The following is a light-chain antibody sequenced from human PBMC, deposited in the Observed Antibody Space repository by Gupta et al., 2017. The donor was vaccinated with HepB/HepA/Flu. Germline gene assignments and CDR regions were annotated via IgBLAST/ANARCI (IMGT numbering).Light chain of an antibody. J-gene: IGKJ3*01. V-gene: IGKV1-39*01. CDR2: AAS. Sequence: DIQMTQSPSSLSASVVDRVTSTCRASQSIRGYLHWYQQKPGKAPKLLIYAASSVQSGVPSRFSGSASRTDFTLTISILQPEHFANYYCQQSYSTLITFGHGTKVDIK. CDR3: QQSYSTLIT. CDR1: QSIRGY.